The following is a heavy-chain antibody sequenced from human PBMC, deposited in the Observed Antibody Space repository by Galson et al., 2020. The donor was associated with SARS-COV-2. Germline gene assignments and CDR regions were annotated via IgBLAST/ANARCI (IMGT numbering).Heavy chain of an antibody. Sequence: GGSLRLSCAASGITFRDHNMIWVRQAPGKGLEWVSSIAGSGAYKYYADSMKGRFTISRDNAKNSVYLQLNSLRDEDTAVYYCARDKGSGFQMHWYFDLWGRGTLVSVSS. CDR2: IAGSGAYK. D-gene: IGHD3-22*01. J-gene: IGHJ2*01. CDR3: ARDKGSGFQMHWYFDL. CDR1: GITFRDHN. V-gene: IGHV3-21*01.